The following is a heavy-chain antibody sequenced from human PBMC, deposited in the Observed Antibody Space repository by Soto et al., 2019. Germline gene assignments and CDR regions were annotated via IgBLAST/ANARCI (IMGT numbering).Heavy chain of an antibody. CDR1: GGSISSTNHY. Sequence: SETLSLTCTVSGGSISSTNHYWGWIRQPPGKGLEWIGDVYYSGMTRYNPSLKSRVAISVDTSKSQFSLRLTSVTAADTAVYCCARHGYYYDSTGYYYFVWGQGTLVTVSS. J-gene: IGHJ4*02. CDR3: ARHGYYYDSTGYYYFV. CDR2: VYYSGMT. V-gene: IGHV4-39*01. D-gene: IGHD3-22*01.